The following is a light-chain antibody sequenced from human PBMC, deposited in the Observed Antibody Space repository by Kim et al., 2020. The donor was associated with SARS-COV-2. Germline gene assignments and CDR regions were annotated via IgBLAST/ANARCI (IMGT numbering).Light chain of an antibody. CDR2: GTS. Sequence: LSPGERVTLSCRASQSVSSSYLAWYQQKPGQAPRLLIYGTSTRATGIPDRFSGSGSGTDFTLTISRLEPEDFAVFYCQQYDSSPYTFGQGTKLEI. V-gene: IGKV3-20*01. CDR1: QSVSSSY. J-gene: IGKJ2*01. CDR3: QQYDSSPYT.